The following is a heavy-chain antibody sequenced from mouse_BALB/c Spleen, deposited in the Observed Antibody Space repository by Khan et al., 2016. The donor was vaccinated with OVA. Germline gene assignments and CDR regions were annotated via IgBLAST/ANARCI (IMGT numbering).Heavy chain of an antibody. CDR2: INPTSGYT. J-gene: IGHJ2*01. Sequence: QVQLQQSGAELAKPGASVKMSCKASGYTFTSYWMHWIKQRPGQGLEWIGYINPTSGYTDYNQKFKDKATLTADKSSSTAYMQLNGRTSDDSAVYYWARDGIDYWGQGTTLTVSS. V-gene: IGHV1-7*01. D-gene: IGHD2-3*01. CDR3: ARDGIDY. CDR1: GYTFTSYW.